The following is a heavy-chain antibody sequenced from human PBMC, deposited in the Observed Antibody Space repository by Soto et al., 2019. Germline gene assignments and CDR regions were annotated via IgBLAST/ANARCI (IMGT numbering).Heavy chain of an antibody. CDR2: VIPIFGTA. D-gene: IGHD3-10*01. CDR3: ARSLLYGSGSYYFYYFDY. V-gene: IGHV1-69*13. Sequence: ASVKVSCKASGGTFSSYAISWVRQAPGQGLEWMGGVIPIFGTANYAQKFQGRVTITADESTSTAYMELSSLRSEDTAVYYCARSLLYGSGSYYFYYFDYWGQGTLVTVSS. J-gene: IGHJ4*02. CDR1: GGTFSSYA.